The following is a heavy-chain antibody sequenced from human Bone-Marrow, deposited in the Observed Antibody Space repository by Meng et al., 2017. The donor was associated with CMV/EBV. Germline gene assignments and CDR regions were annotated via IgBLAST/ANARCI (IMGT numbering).Heavy chain of an antibody. D-gene: IGHD2-2*01. CDR1: GYTFTGYY. CDR3: ARVEYQLPYYYYYGMDV. J-gene: IGHJ6*02. CDR2: INPNSGGT. Sequence: ASVKVSCKASGYTFTGYYMHWVRQAPGQGLEWMGWINPNSGGTNYAQKFQGRVTMTRDTSISTAYMELSRLRSDDTAVYYCARVEYQLPYYYYYGMDVWGQGTTVTVSS. V-gene: IGHV1-2*02.